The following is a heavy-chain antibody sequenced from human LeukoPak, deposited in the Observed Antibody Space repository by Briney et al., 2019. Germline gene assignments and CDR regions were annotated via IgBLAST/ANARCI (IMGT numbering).Heavy chain of an antibody. J-gene: IGHJ5*02. CDR3: ARGQVPAARGYNRFDP. CDR2: INARGDT. CDR1: GWSFNDYY. Sequence: SETLSLTCAVYGWSFNDYYWNWIRQPPGKGLEWIGEINARGDTNYNPSLKSRVTISVDTSKKQFSLRLTSMIAADTALYYCARGQVPAARGYNRFDPWGQGTLVTVSS. D-gene: IGHD2-2*01. V-gene: IGHV4-34*01.